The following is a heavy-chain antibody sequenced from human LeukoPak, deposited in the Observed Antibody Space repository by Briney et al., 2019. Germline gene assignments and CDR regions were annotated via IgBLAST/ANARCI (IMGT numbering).Heavy chain of an antibody. J-gene: IGHJ3*02. D-gene: IGHD2-15*01. Sequence: GASVKVSCKASGYTFTGYYTHWVRQAPGQGLEWMGWINPNSGGTNYAQKFQGRVNMTRDTSISTAYMELSRLRSDDTAVYYCASPGGGYCSGGSCPSDPRSFDIWGQGTMVTVSS. CDR1: GYTFTGYY. CDR3: ASPGGGYCSGGSCPSDPRSFDI. CDR2: INPNSGGT. V-gene: IGHV1-2*02.